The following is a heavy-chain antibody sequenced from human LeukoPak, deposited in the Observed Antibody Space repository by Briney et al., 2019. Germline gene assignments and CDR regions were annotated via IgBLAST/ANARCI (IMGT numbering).Heavy chain of an antibody. CDR3: AKGVWAPRFDS. V-gene: IGHV4-34*01. Sequence: SETMSLTCAVYGASFSFDYWSWIRQAPGEGLEWIGEINHSGSIPYNPSLKGRVPISAEKSKSQFSLRLTSVTAADTAVYYCAKGVWAPRFDSWGQGTLVTVSS. D-gene: IGHD7-27*01. CDR2: INHSGSI. CDR1: GASFSFDY. J-gene: IGHJ5*01.